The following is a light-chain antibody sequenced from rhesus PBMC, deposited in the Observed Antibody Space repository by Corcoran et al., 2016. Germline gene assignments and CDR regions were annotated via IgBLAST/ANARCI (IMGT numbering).Light chain of an antibody. CDR2: HAS. Sequence: EIVMTQSPATLSLSPGERATLSCRASQSVGSTLAWYQQQPGQAPRLLIYHASSRATGIPDRFSGSGAVTEVTRTISSLDPEDVGVYYCQKYNDWPIFTFGPGTKLDIK. CDR1: QSVGST. V-gene: IGKV3-42*02. CDR3: QKYNDWPIFT. J-gene: IGKJ3*01.